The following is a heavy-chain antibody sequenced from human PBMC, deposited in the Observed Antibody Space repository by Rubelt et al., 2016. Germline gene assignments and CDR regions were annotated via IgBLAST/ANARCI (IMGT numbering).Heavy chain of an antibody. Sequence: EVQLVQSGPEVKKPGESLKISCKGSGYSFTTYWIGWVRQLPGKGLEWMGIIYPGYSDTRYSPSFHGQVTISAYKSIRTAYLQWSSLQASDTAMYYCARPERFFGPFDPWGQGSLVTVSS. CDR1: GYSFTTYW. CDR2: IYPGYSDT. V-gene: IGHV5-51*01. D-gene: IGHD1-1*01. J-gene: IGHJ5*02. CDR3: ARPERFFGPFDP.